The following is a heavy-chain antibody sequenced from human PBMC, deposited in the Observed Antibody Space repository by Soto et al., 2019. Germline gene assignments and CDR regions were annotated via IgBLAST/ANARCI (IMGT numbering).Heavy chain of an antibody. CDR3: ASGKWSLDY. Sequence: GGSLRLSCVASGITLSDNYMTWIRQAPGKGLEWLSYISNSDYTTYYADSVKGRFTISRDNAKNSLYLQLNGLRVEDTAVYYCASGKWSLDYWGQGILVTVSS. D-gene: IGHD2-8*01. J-gene: IGHJ4*02. CDR2: ISNSDYTT. CDR1: GITLSDNY. V-gene: IGHV3-11*01.